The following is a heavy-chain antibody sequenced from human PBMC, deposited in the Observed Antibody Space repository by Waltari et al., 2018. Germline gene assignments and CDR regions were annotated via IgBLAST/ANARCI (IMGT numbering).Heavy chain of an antibody. D-gene: IGHD5-18*01. CDR3: ARLDTAMARHPSLPGVFDY. V-gene: IGHV4-39*01. CDR1: GGSISSSSYY. Sequence: QLQLQESGPGLVKPSETLSLTCTVSGGSISSSSYYWGWIRQPPGKGLEWIGSIYYSGSTYYNPSLKSRVTISVDTSKNQFSLKLSSVTAADTAVYYCARLDTAMARHPSLPGVFDYWGQGTLVTVSS. CDR2: IYYSGST. J-gene: IGHJ4*02.